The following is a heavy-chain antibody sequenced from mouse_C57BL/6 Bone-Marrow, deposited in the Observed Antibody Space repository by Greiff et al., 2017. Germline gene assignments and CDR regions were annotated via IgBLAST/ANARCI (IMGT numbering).Heavy chain of an antibody. CDR2: IHPNSGST. J-gene: IGHJ3*01. CDR1: GYTFTSYW. V-gene: IGHV1-64*01. D-gene: IGHD2-4*01. CDR3: ARGDYEYEGVSWFAY. Sequence: VQLQQPGAELVKPGASVKLSCKASGYTFTSYWMHWVKQRPGQGLEWIGMIHPNSGSTNYNEKFKGKATLTVDKSSSTAYMQLSSLTSEDSAVYYCARGDYEYEGVSWFAYWGQGTLVTVSA.